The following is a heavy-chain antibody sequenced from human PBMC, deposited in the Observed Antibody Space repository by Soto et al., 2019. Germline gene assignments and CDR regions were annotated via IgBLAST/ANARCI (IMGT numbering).Heavy chain of an antibody. CDR1: GGSISSYY. D-gene: IGHD3-10*01. V-gene: IGHV4-59*08. J-gene: IGHJ4*02. CDR2: IYYSGST. Sequence: SETLSLTCTVSGGSISSYYWSWIRQPPGKGLEWIGYIYYSGSTNYNPSLKSRVTISVDTSKNQFSLKRSSVTAADTAVYYCARANYGSGSYSFDYWGQGTLVTVSS. CDR3: ARANYGSGSYSFDY.